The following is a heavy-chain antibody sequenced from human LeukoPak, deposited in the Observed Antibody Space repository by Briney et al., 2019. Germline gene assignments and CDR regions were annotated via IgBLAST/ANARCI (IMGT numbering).Heavy chain of an antibody. V-gene: IGHV4-30-4*01. CDR3: ARAGYGSGNYIDY. J-gene: IGHJ4*02. CDR1: GGSISSGDYY. CDR2: IYYTGSS. D-gene: IGHD3-10*01. Sequence: SQTLSLTSTVSGGSISSGDYYRSWIRQPPGKGLEWIGHIYYTGSSYYNPSLKSRVTISVDTSKNQFSLKLTSVTVADTAVYYCARAGYGSGNYIDYWGQGTLVAVFS.